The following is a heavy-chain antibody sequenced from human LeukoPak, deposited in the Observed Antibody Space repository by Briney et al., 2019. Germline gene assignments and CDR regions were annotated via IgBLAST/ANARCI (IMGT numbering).Heavy chain of an antibody. CDR1: GGSISSYY. V-gene: IGHV4-59*01. CDR2: IYYSGST. J-gene: IGHJ3*02. D-gene: IGHD5-18*01. Sequence: SETLSLTCTVSGGSISSYYWSWIRQPPGKGLEWIGYIYYSGSTNYNPSLKSRVTISVDTSKNQFSLKLSSVTAADTAVYYCARIPAVTAMPYDAFDIWGQGTMVTVSP. CDR3: ARIPAVTAMPYDAFDI.